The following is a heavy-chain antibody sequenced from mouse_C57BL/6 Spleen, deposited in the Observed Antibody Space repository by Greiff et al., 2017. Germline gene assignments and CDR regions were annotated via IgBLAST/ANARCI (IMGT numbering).Heavy chain of an antibody. V-gene: IGHV1-82*01. CDR3: ARGIYYDYDWGFAY. D-gene: IGHD2-4*01. J-gene: IGHJ3*01. CDR1: GYAFSSSW. CDR2: IYPGDGDT. Sequence: VQLQQSGPELVKPGASVKISCKASGYAFSSSWMNWVKQRPGKGLEWIGRIYPGDGDTNYTGKFKGKATMTADKSSSTAYMQLSSLTSEDSAVYFCARGIYYDYDWGFAYWGQGTLVTVSA.